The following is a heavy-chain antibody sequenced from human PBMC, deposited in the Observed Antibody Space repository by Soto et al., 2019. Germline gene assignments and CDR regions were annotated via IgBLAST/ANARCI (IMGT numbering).Heavy chain of an antibody. V-gene: IGHV3-23*01. CDR2: ISISGGTT. D-gene: IGHD2-2*01. Sequence: GGSLRLSCVASGFTFSSYAMTWVRQAPGKGLEWVSIISISGGTTYYADSVKGRFTISRDNSKNTLYLQMNSLRAEDTAVYYCAKGYCSSTSCARTYYFDYWGQGTLVTVS. CDR1: GFTFSSYA. J-gene: IGHJ4*02. CDR3: AKGYCSSTSCARTYYFDY.